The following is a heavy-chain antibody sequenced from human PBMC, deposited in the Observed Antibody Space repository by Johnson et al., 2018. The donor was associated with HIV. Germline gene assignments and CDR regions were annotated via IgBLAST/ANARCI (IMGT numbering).Heavy chain of an antibody. CDR2: ISYDGSNK. CDR3: ARALWPYYYDSSGYNDDAFDI. D-gene: IGHD3-22*01. CDR1: GFTFSSYA. Sequence: QVQLVQSGGGVVQPGRSLRLSCAASGFTFSSYAMHWVRQAPGKGLEWVAVISYDGSNKYYADSVKGRFTISRDNSKNTLYLQMNSLKTEDTAVYYCARALWPYYYDSSGYNDDAFDIWGQGTMVTVSS. J-gene: IGHJ3*02. V-gene: IGHV3-30*04.